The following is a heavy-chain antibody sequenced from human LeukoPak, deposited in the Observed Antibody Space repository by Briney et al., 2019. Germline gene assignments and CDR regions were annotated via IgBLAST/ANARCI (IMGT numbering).Heavy chain of an antibody. Sequence: PGGSLRLSCAASAFTFSSNAMSWVRQAPGTGLEWVSAISAGADSTYYADSVQGRFTISRDNSKNTLHLQMSGLRAENTAVYFCARGAYGDYDSWGQGTLVTVSS. CDR3: ARGAYGDYDS. D-gene: IGHD4-17*01. J-gene: IGHJ5*01. V-gene: IGHV3-23*01. CDR2: ISAGADST. CDR1: AFTFSSNA.